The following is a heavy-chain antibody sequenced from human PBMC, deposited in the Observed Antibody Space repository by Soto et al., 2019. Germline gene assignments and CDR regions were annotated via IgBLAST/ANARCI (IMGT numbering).Heavy chain of an antibody. D-gene: IGHD2-15*01. J-gene: IGHJ2*01. CDR3: AKDWFPFSCGCYSYWYFDL. Sequence: LRLGCAAYGLTLSNASITCARQAPEKGLEWVGRIKSKTDGGTTDYAAPVKGRFTISRDDSKNTLYLQMNSLRAEDTAVYYCAKDWFPFSCGCYSYWYFDLWGRGSLVTGSA. CDR1: GLTLSNAS. CDR2: IKSKTDGGTT. V-gene: IGHV3-15*01.